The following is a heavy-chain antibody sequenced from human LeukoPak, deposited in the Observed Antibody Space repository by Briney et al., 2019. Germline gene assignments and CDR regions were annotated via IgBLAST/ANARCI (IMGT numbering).Heavy chain of an antibody. CDR2: IHTSGTT. CDR3: VREHDWGDFDY. CDR1: GGSMDSYY. J-gene: IGHJ4*02. D-gene: IGHD3-9*01. V-gene: IGHV4-4*07. Sequence: SETLSLTCTVSGGSMDSYYWSFIRQSAGTGLEWLGRIHTSGTTWYSASLKSRVTLSVDASKNQFSLKVISVTAADTAVYYCVREHDWGDFDYWGQGTLVTVSS.